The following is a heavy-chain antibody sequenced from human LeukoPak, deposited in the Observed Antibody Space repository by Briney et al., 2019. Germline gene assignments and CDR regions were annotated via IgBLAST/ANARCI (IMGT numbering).Heavy chain of an antibody. Sequence: SETLSLTCTVSGGSISSGDYYWSWIRQPPGKGLEWIGYIYYSGSTYYNPSLKSRVTISVDTSKNQFSLKLSSVTAADTAVYYCARAMDYDILTGYYHNNWFDPWGQGTLVTVSS. J-gene: IGHJ5*02. CDR2: IYYSGST. V-gene: IGHV4-30-4*01. CDR3: ARAMDYDILTGYYHNNWFDP. CDR1: GGSISSGDYY. D-gene: IGHD3-9*01.